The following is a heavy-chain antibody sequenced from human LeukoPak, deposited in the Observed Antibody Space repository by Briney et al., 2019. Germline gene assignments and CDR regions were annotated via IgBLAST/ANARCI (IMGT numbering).Heavy chain of an antibody. J-gene: IGHJ4*02. CDR1: SYSINSGYY. CDR3: ARGYYGSGIGFDF. V-gene: IGHV4-4*07. Sequence: PSETLSLTCTVSSYSINSGYYWSWIRQPAGKGLEWIGRIYTSGSTNYNPSPKSRVTISVDTSKNQFSLKLSSVTAADTAVYYCARGYYGSGIGFDFGGQGTRVTVSA. D-gene: IGHD3-10*01. CDR2: IYTSGST.